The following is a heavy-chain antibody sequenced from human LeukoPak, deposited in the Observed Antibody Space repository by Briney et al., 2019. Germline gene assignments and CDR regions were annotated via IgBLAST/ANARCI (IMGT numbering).Heavy chain of an antibody. V-gene: IGHV1-69*05. D-gene: IGHD4-11*01. CDR1: GGTFSSYA. J-gene: IGHJ6*03. CDR2: IIPIFGTA. CDR3: ARGVRNYVNYYYMDV. Sequence: ASVKVSCKASGGTFSSYAISWVRQAPGQGLEWMGGIIPIFGTANYAQKFQGRVTITTDESTGTAYMELSSLRSEDTAVYYCARGVRNYVNYYYMDVWGKGTTVTVSS.